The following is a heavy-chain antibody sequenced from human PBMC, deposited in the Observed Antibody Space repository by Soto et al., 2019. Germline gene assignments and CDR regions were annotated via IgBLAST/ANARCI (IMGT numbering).Heavy chain of an antibody. D-gene: IGHD3-10*01. CDR1: GFTFSAFG. CDR3: AKDFKVSGGHYGSLNYYYGMDV. V-gene: IGHV3-30*18. CDR2: ISYDGILK. J-gene: IGHJ6*02. Sequence: GGSLRLSCAASGFTFSAFGMHWVRQAPGKGLEWVAIISYDGILKYYADSVKGRFTISRNTSKGALYLQMNSLRPEDTAVYYCAKDFKVSGGHYGSLNYYYGMDVWGQGTTVTVSS.